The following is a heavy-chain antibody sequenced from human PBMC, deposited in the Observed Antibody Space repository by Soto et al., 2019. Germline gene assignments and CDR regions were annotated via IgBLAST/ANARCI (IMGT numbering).Heavy chain of an antibody. J-gene: IGHJ4*02. CDR2: TYYRSKWYY. V-gene: IGHV6-1*01. CDR1: GDSVSSNSAT. CDR3: ARHFRDAYTALAF. Sequence: SQTLSLTCAISGDSVSSNSATWDWIRQSPSRGLEWLGRTYYRSKWYYDYAVSVKSRITINPDTSNNQLSLQLSSVTSADTAVYYCARHFRDAYTALAFWGQGTLVTVSS. D-gene: IGHD3-3*02.